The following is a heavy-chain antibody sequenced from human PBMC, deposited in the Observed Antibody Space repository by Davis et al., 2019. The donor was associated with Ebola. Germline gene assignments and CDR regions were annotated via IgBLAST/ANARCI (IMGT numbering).Heavy chain of an antibody. CDR3: ARERAIVYFDY. D-gene: IGHD1-26*01. J-gene: IGHJ4*02. Sequence: GGSLRLSCAASGFTFSSYGMNWVRQAPGKGLEWVSSISSSSSYIYYADSVKGRFTISRDNAKNSLYLQMNSLRAEDTAVYYCARERAIVYFDYWGQGTLVTVSS. V-gene: IGHV3-21*01. CDR2: ISSSSSYI. CDR1: GFTFSSYG.